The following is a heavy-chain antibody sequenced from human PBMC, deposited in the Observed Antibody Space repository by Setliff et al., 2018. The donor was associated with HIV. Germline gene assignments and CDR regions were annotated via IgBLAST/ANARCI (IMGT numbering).Heavy chain of an antibody. CDR3: ARVSITYWYSIPTFYYYYMDV. V-gene: IGHV4-34*01. CDR2: INHSGRT. J-gene: IGHJ6*03. D-gene: IGHD2-15*01. Sequence: SETLSLTCAVYGGSFSGYHWNWIRQPPGKGLEWIGEINHSGRTNYNPPLKSRVTTSVDTSKNQFSLKLRSVTAADTAMYYCARVSITYWYSIPTFYYYYMDVWGKGTKVTVSS. CDR1: GGSFSGYH.